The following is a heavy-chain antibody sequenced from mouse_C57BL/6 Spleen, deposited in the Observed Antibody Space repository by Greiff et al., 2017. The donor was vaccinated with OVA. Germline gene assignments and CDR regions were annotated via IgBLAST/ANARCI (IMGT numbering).Heavy chain of an antibody. D-gene: IGHD2-1*01. J-gene: IGHJ2*01. V-gene: IGHV1-26*01. CDR2: INPNNGGT. CDR1: GYTFTDYY. CDR3: ARWGPYGNFDY. Sequence: VQLQQSGPELVKPGASVKISCKASGYTFTDYYMNWVKQSPGKSLEWIGDINPNNGGTSYNQKFKGKATLTVDKSSSTAYMELRSLTSEDSAVYYCARWGPYGNFDYWGQGTTLTVSS.